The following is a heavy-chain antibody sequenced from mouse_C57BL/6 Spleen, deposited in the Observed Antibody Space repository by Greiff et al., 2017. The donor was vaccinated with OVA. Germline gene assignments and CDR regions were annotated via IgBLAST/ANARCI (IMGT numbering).Heavy chain of an antibody. CDR2: IDPSDSYT. V-gene: IGHV1-50*01. CDR3: AIGDYYGSSSWYFDV. D-gene: IGHD1-1*01. J-gene: IGHJ1*03. CDR1: GYTFTSYW. Sequence: QVQLQQPGAELVKPGASVKLSCKASGYTFTSYWMQWVKQRPGQGLEWIGEIDPSDSYTNYNQKFKGKATLTVDTSSSTAYTQLSSLTSEDSAVYYCAIGDYYGSSSWYFDVWGTGTTVTVSS.